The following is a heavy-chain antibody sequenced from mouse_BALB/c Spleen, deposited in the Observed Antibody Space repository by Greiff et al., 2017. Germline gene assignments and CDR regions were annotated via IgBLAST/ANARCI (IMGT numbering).Heavy chain of an antibody. D-gene: IGHD1-2*01. CDR2: INSNGGST. CDR3: ARSLRLSGAMDY. J-gene: IGHJ4*01. Sequence: EVKLMESGGGLVQPGGSLKLSCAASGFTFSSYGMSWVRQTPDKRLELVATINSNGGSTYYPDSVKGRFTISRDNAKNTLYLQMSSLKSEDTAMYYCARSLRLSGAMDYWGQGTSVTVSS. V-gene: IGHV5-6-3*01. CDR1: GFTFSSYG.